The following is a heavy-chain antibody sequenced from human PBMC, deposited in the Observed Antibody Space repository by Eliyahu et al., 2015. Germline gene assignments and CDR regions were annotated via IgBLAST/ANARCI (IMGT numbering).Heavy chain of an antibody. Sequence: QVQLQESGPGLVKPSETLSXTCXVSGGSVTXYYWXWIRQPPGRGLXWIGYTHYSGSTTYNPSLESRVTISVDTSKNQFSLQLTSVTAADTAIYYCARGGFRYWAPDYWGQGTLVTVSS. CDR3: ARGGFRYWAPDY. CDR2: THYSGST. V-gene: IGHV4-59*08. CDR1: GGSVTXYY. J-gene: IGHJ4*02. D-gene: IGHD2-8*02.